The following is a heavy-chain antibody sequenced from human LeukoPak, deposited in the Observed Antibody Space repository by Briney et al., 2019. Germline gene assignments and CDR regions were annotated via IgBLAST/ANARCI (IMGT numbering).Heavy chain of an antibody. CDR3: FVTGNTNDYNLDS. CDR1: GYTFIAFF. V-gene: IGHV1-2*02. Sequence: ASVKVSFKTSGYTFIAFFMHWVRQAPGQGLEWMGRINPRNGGTNYAQKFQGRITMTRDTSISTAYMEMPSLRSDDTAVYFCFVTGNTNDYNLDSWGQGTLVADSS. D-gene: IGHD5-24*01. CDR2: INPRNGGT. J-gene: IGHJ4*02.